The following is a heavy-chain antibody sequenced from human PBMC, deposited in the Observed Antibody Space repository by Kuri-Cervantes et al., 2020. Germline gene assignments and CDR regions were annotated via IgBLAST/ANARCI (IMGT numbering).Heavy chain of an antibody. D-gene: IGHD5-18*01. CDR2: IWYDGSNK. J-gene: IGHJ5*02. CDR1: GFTFSSYG. Sequence: GGSLRLSCAASGFTFSSYGMHWVRQAPGKGLEWVAVIWYDGSNKYYADSVKGRFTISRDNSKNTLYLQMNSLRAEDTAVYYCARTGGYSYGLLLDPWGQGTLVTVSS. CDR3: ARTGGYSYGLLLDP. V-gene: IGHV3-33*01.